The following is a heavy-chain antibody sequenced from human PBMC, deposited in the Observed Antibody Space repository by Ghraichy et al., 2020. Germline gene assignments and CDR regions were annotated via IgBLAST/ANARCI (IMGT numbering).Heavy chain of an antibody. CDR2: ISGDGDSA. CDR1: GFTFSSFA. V-gene: IGHV3-23*01. D-gene: IGHD2-2*02. CDR3: AKDIIVVVATSIRGRFDS. Sequence: GGSLRLSCAASGFTFSSFAMSWVRQAPGKRLEWVSGISGDGDSAHYADSVKGRLTISRDNSKNTVFLHMSSLRVEDTAVYYCAKDIIVVVATSIRGRFDSWGQGTLVTVAS. J-gene: IGHJ5*01.